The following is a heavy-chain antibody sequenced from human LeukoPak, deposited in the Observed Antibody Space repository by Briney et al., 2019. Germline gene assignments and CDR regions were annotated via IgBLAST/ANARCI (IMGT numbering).Heavy chain of an antibody. D-gene: IGHD3-16*01. CDR3: ARDQGPRGEWFDP. J-gene: IGHJ5*02. CDR1: GGSISSGSYY. CDR2: MYTTGST. V-gene: IGHV4-61*02. Sequence: PSQTLSLTCTVSGGSISSGSYYWSWIRQPAGKGLEYIGRMYTTGSTNYNPSLKSRVTISVDTSKNQFSLELTSVTAADTAVYYCARDQGPRGEWFDPWGQGTLVTVSS.